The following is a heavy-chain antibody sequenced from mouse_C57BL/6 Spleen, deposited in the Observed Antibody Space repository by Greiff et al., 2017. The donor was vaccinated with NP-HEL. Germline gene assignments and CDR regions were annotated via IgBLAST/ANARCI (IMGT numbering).Heavy chain of an antibody. D-gene: IGHD1-1*01. Sequence: QVQLKQPGAELVRPGSSVKLSCKASGYTFTSYWMHWVKQRPIQGLEWIGNIDPSDSETHYNQKFKDKATLTVDKSSSTAYMQLSSLTSEDSAVYYCARSLGGSPWFAYWGQGTLVTVSA. J-gene: IGHJ3*01. CDR1: GYTFTSYW. CDR2: IDPSDSET. CDR3: ARSLGGSPWFAY. V-gene: IGHV1-52*01.